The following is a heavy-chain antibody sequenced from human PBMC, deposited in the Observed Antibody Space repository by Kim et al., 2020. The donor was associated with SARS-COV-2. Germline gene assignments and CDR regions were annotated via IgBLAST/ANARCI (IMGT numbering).Heavy chain of an antibody. CDR1: GYTFTTYY. D-gene: IGHD2-21*01. CDR2: IVPSGGTI. CDR3: AREPARLLYFDS. Sequence: ASVKVSCKASGYTFTTYYMHWLRQAPGQGLEWMGMIVPSGGTINYAQRIQGRVTMTRDTSTSTVYLELSSLRSADTAMYYCAREPARLLYFDSWGQGTLVTVSS. V-gene: IGHV1-46*01. J-gene: IGHJ4*02.